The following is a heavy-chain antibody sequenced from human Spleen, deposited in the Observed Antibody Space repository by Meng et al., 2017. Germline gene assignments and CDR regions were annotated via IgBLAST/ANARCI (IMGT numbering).Heavy chain of an antibody. CDR3: ARATPITYYDSSWPTQHDY. Sequence: QVQLQESGPGLVKPSGTLSLTCTVSGGSISGSSWWTWVRQPPGKGLEWIGEIYHTGSTNYNPSLKSRVTISVDKSKNQFSLKLSSVTAADTAVYYCARATPITYYDSSWPTQHDYWGQGTLVTVSS. CDR2: IYHTGST. CDR1: GGSISGSSW. V-gene: IGHV4-4*02. D-gene: IGHD3-22*01. J-gene: IGHJ4*02.